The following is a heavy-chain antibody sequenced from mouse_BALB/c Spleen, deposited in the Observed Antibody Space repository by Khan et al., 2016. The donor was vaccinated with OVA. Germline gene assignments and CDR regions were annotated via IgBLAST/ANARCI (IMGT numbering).Heavy chain of an antibody. V-gene: IGHV1-7*01. CDR1: GYTFTTYW. Sequence: VQLQQSGAELAKPGASVKMSCKASGYTFTTYWMHWVKQRPGQGLEWIGYINPTSGYTDYNEKFKDRATLSADRSSSTAYMQLSSLTSEDSAVXYCTRARIAYWGQGTPLTVSS. CDR2: INPTSGYT. CDR3: TRARIAY. J-gene: IGHJ2*01. D-gene: IGHD3-3*01.